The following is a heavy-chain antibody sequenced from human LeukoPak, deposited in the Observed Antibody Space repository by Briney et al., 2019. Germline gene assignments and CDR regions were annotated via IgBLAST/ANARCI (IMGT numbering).Heavy chain of an antibody. Sequence: PGGSLRLSCAASGFTFSAFAMHWVRQAPGKGLEWLAVISYDGSNKYYADSVKGRFTISRDNSKNTLYLQMNSLRAEDTAVYYCARENGRINAFDIWGQGTMVTVSS. D-gene: IGHD1-14*01. J-gene: IGHJ3*02. CDR3: ARENGRINAFDI. CDR2: ISYDGSNK. CDR1: GFTFSAFA. V-gene: IGHV3-30*04.